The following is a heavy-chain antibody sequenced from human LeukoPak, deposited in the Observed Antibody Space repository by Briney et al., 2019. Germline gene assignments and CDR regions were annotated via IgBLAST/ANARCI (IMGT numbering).Heavy chain of an antibody. J-gene: IGHJ3*02. CDR3: AKGSITMIVVVIIPDAFDI. Sequence: GGSLRLSCEASGFRFSGYWLNWVRQAPGQGLEWVANINPDGSGKYYVDSVKGRFTISRDDAKNSLYLQMNSLRAEDTAVYYCAKGSITMIVVVIIPDAFDIWGQGTMVTVSS. CDR1: GFRFSGYW. CDR2: INPDGSGK. D-gene: IGHD3-22*01. V-gene: IGHV3-7*02.